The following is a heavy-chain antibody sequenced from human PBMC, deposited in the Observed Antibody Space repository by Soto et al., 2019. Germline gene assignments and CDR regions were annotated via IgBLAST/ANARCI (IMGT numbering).Heavy chain of an antibody. Sequence: ASVKVSCKASGGTFSSYTISWVRQAPGQGLEWMGRIIPIFGTANYAQKFQGRVTITADESTSTAYMELSSLRSEDTAVYYCAREHSYGTFDYWGQGTLVTVSS. D-gene: IGHD5-18*01. CDR2: IIPIFGTA. CDR1: GGTFSSYT. V-gene: IGHV1-69*13. CDR3: AREHSYGTFDY. J-gene: IGHJ4*02.